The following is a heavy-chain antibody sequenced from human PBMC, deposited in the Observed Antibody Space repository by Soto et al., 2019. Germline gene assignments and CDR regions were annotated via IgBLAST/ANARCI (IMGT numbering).Heavy chain of an antibody. J-gene: IGHJ3*02. CDR3: ALGLFDAGDAFDI. V-gene: IGHV1-69*13. CDR2: IIPIFGTA. Sequence: SVKVSCKASGGTFSSYAISWVRQAPGQGLEWMGGIIPIFGTANYAQKFQGRVTITADESTSTAYMELSSLRSEDTAVYYCALGLFDAGDAFDIWGQGTMVTVSS. CDR1: GGTFSSYA. D-gene: IGHD2-21*01.